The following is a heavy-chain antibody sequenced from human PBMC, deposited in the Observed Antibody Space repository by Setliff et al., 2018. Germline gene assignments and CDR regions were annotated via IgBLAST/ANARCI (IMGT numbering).Heavy chain of an antibody. CDR3: ARQDRFYDRSVFVEYFQH. CDR2: IFYSGSA. D-gene: IGHD3-22*01. V-gene: IGHV4-59*08. Sequence: SETLSLTCSVSGGSISPYYWIWIRQSPGKGLEWIGYIFYSGSARYNPSLESRVTMSVDTSKNQISLKLTSVTAADTAVYYCARQDRFYDRSVFVEYFQHWGQGALVPSPQ. J-gene: IGHJ1*01. CDR1: GGSISPYY.